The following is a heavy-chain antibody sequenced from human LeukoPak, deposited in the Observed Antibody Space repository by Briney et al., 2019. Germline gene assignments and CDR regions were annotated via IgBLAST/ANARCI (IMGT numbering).Heavy chain of an antibody. CDR3: ARGGNYAPFDY. D-gene: IGHD1-26*01. J-gene: IGHJ4*02. CDR1: GFTFRNEE. CDR2: ISNTGSPI. V-gene: IGHV3-48*03. Sequence: PGGSLRLSCVVSGFTFRNEEMNWVRQDPGKGLEWIAYISNTGSPIHYRDSVKGRFTISRDNAQSSLFLQMNSLRPDDTAIYYCARGGNYAPFDYWGQGALVAVSS.